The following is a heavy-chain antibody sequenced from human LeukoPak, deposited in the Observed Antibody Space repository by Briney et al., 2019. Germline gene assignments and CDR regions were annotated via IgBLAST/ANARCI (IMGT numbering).Heavy chain of an antibody. J-gene: IGHJ5*02. Sequence: GGSLRLSCAASGFTFSSYWMHWVRHAPGKGLVWVSRINSDGSSTSYADSVKGRFTISRDNAKNTLYLQMNSLRAEDTAVYYCAREGGYSGYDPDHWGQGTLVTVSS. D-gene: IGHD5-12*01. CDR2: INSDGSST. V-gene: IGHV3-74*01. CDR3: AREGGYSGYDPDH. CDR1: GFTFSSYW.